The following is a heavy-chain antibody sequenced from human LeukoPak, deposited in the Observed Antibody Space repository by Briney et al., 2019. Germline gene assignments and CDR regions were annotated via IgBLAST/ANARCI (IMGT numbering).Heavy chain of an antibody. J-gene: IGHJ4*02. V-gene: IGHV3-66*01. CDR1: GLTVSSSF. Sequence: PGGSLRLSCAASGLTVSSSFTGWVRQAPGKGLEWVSVVYGPGSIYYADSVKGRFTISRGNSKSALCLQMNSLRAEDSGFYYCARDRGDSNGYVNYWGQGTLVTVSS. CDR2: VYGPGSI. D-gene: IGHD5-18*01. CDR3: ARDRGDSNGYVNY.